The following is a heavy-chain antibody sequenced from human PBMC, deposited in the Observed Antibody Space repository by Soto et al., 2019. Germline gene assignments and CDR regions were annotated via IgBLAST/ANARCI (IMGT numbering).Heavy chain of an antibody. V-gene: IGHV4-4*02. CDR1: GASISSSNW. J-gene: IGHJ6*02. D-gene: IGHD2-8*01. CDR3: ASRTWGMDV. CDR2: IYHIGHT. Sequence: QVQLQESGPGLVKPSGTLSLTCAVSGASISSSNWWSWVRQPPGKGLEWIGEIYHIGHTNYNPSLEGGVTISVEKSKNHFSLRLSSVTAADTAVYYCASRTWGMDVWGQGTTVIVSS.